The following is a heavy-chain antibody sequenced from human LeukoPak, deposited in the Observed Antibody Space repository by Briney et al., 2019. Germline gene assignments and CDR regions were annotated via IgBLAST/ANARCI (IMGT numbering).Heavy chain of an antibody. CDR2: INWNGGST. Sequence: GGSLRLSCAASGFTFDDCGMSWVRQAPGKGLEWVSGINWNGGSTGYADSVKGRFTISRDNAKNSLYLQMNSLRAEDTALYYCARDVAVAGANNWFDPWGQGTLVTVSS. CDR1: GFTFDDCG. CDR3: ARDVAVAGANNWFDP. D-gene: IGHD6-19*01. V-gene: IGHV3-20*04. J-gene: IGHJ5*02.